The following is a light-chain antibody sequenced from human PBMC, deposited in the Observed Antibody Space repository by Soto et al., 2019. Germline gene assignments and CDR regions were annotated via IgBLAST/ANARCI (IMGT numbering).Light chain of an antibody. J-gene: IGKJ5*01. CDR2: GAS. V-gene: IGKV3-20*01. Sequence: EIVLTQSPGTLSLSPGERATLSCRASQSVSSSYLAWYQQKPGQAPRLLIYGASSRATGIPDRFSGSGSATDFTLTISRLEPEDFAVYYCQQYGSSTGITFGQGTRLEIK. CDR1: QSVSSSY. CDR3: QQYGSSTGIT.